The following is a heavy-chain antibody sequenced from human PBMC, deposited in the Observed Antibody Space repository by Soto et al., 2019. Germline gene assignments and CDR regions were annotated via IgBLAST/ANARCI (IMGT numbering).Heavy chain of an antibody. CDR1: GGTLSGSW. CDR2: INGDGTGI. Sequence: GGSLRRTCAASGGTLSGSWLNWLRQAAGKGLVWVSRINGDGTGIQYADSVKGRFTISRDNAKNTLYLQINSLRADDTAVYFCARAAQFNYGGNAGFDYWGQGTLVTVSS. V-gene: IGHV3-74*03. D-gene: IGHD4-17*01. J-gene: IGHJ4*02. CDR3: ARAAQFNYGGNAGFDY.